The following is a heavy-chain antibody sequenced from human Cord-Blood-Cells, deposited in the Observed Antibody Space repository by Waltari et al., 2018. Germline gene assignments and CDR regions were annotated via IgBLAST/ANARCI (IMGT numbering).Heavy chain of an antibody. CDR3: ATYSSGWYFDY. Sequence: QLQLQESGPGLVKPSETLSLTCTVSVGSISSSSYYWGWIRQPPGKGLEWIGSIYYSGSTYYNPSLKSRVTISVDTSKNQFSLKLSSVTAADTAVYYCATYSSGWYFDYWGQGTLVTVSS. J-gene: IGHJ4*02. V-gene: IGHV4-39*07. D-gene: IGHD6-19*01. CDR2: IYYSGST. CDR1: VGSISSSSYY.